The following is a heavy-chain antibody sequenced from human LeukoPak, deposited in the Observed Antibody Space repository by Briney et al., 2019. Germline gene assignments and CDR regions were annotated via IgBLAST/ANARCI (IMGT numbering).Heavy chain of an antibody. CDR2: IYYSGNT. Sequence: PSETLSLTCTVSGGSISSYYWSWIRQPPGKGLEWIGYIYYSGNTNYNPSLKSRVNVSVDTSKNQFSLKVDSVTAADTAVYYCALVTIFGVVKFWGQGTLVAVSS. CDR3: ALVTIFGVVKF. V-gene: IGHV4-59*01. J-gene: IGHJ4*02. CDR1: GGSISSYY. D-gene: IGHD3-3*02.